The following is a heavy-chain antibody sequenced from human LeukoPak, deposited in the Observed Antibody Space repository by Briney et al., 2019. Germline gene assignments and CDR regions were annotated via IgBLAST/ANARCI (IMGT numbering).Heavy chain of an antibody. V-gene: IGHV4-34*01. J-gene: IGHJ3*02. Sequence: PSETLSLTCAVYGGSFSGYYWSWIRQPPGKGLEWIREINHSGSTNYNPSLKSRVTISVDTSKNQFSLKLSSVTAADTAVYYCTTGSSGADDAFDIWGQGTMVTVSS. CDR2: INHSGST. D-gene: IGHD6-19*01. CDR1: GGSFSGYY. CDR3: TTGSSGADDAFDI.